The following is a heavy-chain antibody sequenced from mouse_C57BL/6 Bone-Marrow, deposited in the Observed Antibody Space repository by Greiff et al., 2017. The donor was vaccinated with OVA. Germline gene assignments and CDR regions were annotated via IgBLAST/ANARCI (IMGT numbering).Heavy chain of an antibody. D-gene: IGHD2-2*01. J-gene: IGHJ2*01. CDR2: IDPSDSYT. CDR1: GYTFTSYW. V-gene: IGHV1-50*01. Sequence: QVQLQQPGAELVKPGASVKLSCKASGYTFTSYWMQWVKQRPGQGLEWIGEIDPSDSYTNYNQKFKGKSTLTVDKSSSTAYMQLSSLTSEDSAVYYCARERLRLGYYFGYWGQGTTLTVSS. CDR3: ARERLRLGYYFGY.